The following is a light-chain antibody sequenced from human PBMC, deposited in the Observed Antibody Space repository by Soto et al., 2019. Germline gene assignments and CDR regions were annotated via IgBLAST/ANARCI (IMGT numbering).Light chain of an antibody. CDR2: GAS. CDR1: QSVSSTY. CDR3: QQHGSSPWM. V-gene: IGKV3-20*01. Sequence: EVVFTQVSGTLSFSPGERATLSFRASQSVSSTYVAWYQHIPGQTPRLLIYGASNRATGIPDRFSGSGSGTDFTLTISRLEPEDFAVYYCQQHGSSPWMFGQGTKVDIK. J-gene: IGKJ1*01.